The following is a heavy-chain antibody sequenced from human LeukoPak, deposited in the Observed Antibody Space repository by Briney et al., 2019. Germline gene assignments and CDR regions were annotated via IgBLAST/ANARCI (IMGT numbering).Heavy chain of an antibody. Sequence: SSETLSLTCAVYGGSFSGYYWSWIRQPPGKGLEWIGEINHSGSTNYNPSLKSRVTISVDTSKNQSSLKLSSVTAADTAVYYCARGRGLYYDILTGYYNVMAFDYWGQGTLVTVSS. CDR3: ARGRGLYYDILTGYYNVMAFDY. D-gene: IGHD3-9*01. J-gene: IGHJ4*02. V-gene: IGHV4-34*01. CDR1: GGSFSGYY. CDR2: INHSGST.